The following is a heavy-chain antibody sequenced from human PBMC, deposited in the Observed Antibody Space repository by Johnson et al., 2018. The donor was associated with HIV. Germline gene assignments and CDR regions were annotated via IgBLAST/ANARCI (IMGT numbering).Heavy chain of an antibody. D-gene: IGHD6-19*01. V-gene: IGHV3-11*04. J-gene: IGHJ3*01. CDR2: ISGGSAGT. CDR3: ARKQWLTKISSDAFDF. Sequence: QVQLVESGGGLVKPGGSLRLSCVGSGFTFSDYYMSWVRQAPGKGLEWIAYISGGSAGTFYADSVKGRFTISRDNGNKEVYLQMDSLRVEDTAVYYCARKQWLTKISSDAFDFWGQGTMVTVSS. CDR1: GFTFSDYY.